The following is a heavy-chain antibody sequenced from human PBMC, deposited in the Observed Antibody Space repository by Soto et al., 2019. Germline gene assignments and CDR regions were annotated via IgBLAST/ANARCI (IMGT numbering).Heavy chain of an antibody. V-gene: IGHV4-30-4*01. Sequence: PPETLSLTCTVSGGSISSGDYYWSWIRQPPGKGLEWFGYIYYSGSTYYNPSLKSRVTISVDTSKNQFSLKLSSVTAADTAVYYCARAGPPVLLWFGELSPPNWFDPWGQGTLVTVSS. CDR1: GGSISSGDYY. J-gene: IGHJ5*02. CDR2: IYYSGST. D-gene: IGHD3-10*01. CDR3: ARAGPPVLLWFGELSPPNWFDP.